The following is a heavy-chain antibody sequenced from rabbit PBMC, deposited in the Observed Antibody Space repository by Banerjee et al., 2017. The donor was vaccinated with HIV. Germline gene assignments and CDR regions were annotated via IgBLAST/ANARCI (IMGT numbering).Heavy chain of an antibody. Sequence: QEQLVESGGGLVQPEGSLTLTCKASGFDFSSNAMCWVRQAPGKGPEWIACIYNGDGSTYYASWAKGRFTISKTSSTTVTLQMTSLTAADTATYFCARDFSYDDYPYFDLWGQGTLVTVS. D-gene: IGHD2-1*01. V-gene: IGHV1S47*01. CDR3: ARDFSYDDYPYFDL. CDR2: IYNGDGST. J-gene: IGHJ4*01. CDR1: GFDFSSNA.